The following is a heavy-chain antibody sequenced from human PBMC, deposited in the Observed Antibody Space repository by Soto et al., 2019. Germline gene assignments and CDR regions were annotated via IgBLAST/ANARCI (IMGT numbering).Heavy chain of an antibody. CDR3: ARFTVYGDYDLPFDY. D-gene: IGHD4-17*01. CDR1: VLSLSSFY. Sequence: QTPSLTCSDHVLSLSSFYRSWIRQPPGKGLEWIGYIYYSGSTNYNPSLKSRVTISVDTSKNQFSLKPSSVTAADTAVYYCARFTVYGDYDLPFDYSGQGTLATGSS. CDR2: IYYSGST. J-gene: IGHJ4*02. V-gene: IGHV4-59*01.